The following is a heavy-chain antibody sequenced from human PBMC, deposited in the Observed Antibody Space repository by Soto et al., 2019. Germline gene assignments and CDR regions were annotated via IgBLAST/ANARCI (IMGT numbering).Heavy chain of an antibody. CDR1: GGSISSSSYY. Sequence: PSETLSLTCTVSGGSISSSSYYWGWIRQPPGKGLEWIGSIYYSGSTYYNPSLKGRVTISVDTSKNQFSLKLSSVTAADTAVYYCARLSINYSSSWYYFDYWGQGTLVTVS. CDR2: IYYSGST. D-gene: IGHD6-13*01. J-gene: IGHJ4*02. CDR3: ARLSINYSSSWYYFDY. V-gene: IGHV4-39*01.